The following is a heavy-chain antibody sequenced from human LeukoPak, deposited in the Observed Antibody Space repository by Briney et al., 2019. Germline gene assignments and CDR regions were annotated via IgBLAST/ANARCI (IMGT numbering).Heavy chain of an antibody. Sequence: SGTLSLTCTVSGGSISSYYWSWIRQPAGKGLEWIGRIYTSGSTNYNPSLKSRVTMSVDTSKNQFSLKLSSVTAADTAVYYCARVLSRYSGSYLNWFDPWGQGTLVTVSS. J-gene: IGHJ5*02. CDR3: ARVLSRYSGSYLNWFDP. V-gene: IGHV4-4*07. CDR2: IYTSGST. CDR1: GGSISSYY. D-gene: IGHD1-26*01.